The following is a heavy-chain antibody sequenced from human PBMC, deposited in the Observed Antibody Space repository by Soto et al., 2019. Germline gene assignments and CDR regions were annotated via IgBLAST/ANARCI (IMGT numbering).Heavy chain of an antibody. CDR1: GYSFTSYW. J-gene: IGHJ6*02. V-gene: IGHV5-51*01. Sequence: GESLKISCKGSGYSFTSYWIGWVRQMPGKGLEWMGIIYPGDSDTRYSPSFQGQVTISAGKSISTAYLQWSSLKASDTAMYYCARQFMGYNWNDAQYYYYYYGMDVWGQGTTVTVSS. D-gene: IGHD1-1*01. CDR2: IYPGDSDT. CDR3: ARQFMGYNWNDAQYYYYYYGMDV.